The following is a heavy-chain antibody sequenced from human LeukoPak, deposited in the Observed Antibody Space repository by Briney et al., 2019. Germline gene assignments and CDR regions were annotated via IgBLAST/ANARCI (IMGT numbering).Heavy chain of an antibody. J-gene: IGHJ5*02. Sequence: GGSLRLSCAASGFTFSSYAMHWVRQAPGEGLEWVAVISYDGSNKYYADSVKGRFTISRDNSKNTLYLQMNSLRAEDTAVYYCARDPRSRIVVVPAAIYWFDPWGQGTLVTVSS. V-gene: IGHV3-30-3*01. CDR2: ISYDGSNK. D-gene: IGHD2-2*01. CDR1: GFTFSSYA. CDR3: ARDPRSRIVVVPAAIYWFDP.